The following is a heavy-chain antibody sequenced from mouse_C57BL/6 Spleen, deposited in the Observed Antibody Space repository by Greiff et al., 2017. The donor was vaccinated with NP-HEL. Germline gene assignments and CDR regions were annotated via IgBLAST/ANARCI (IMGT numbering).Heavy chain of an antibody. D-gene: IGHD1-1*01. Sequence: QVQLQQPGAELVKPGASVKMSCKASGYTFTSYWITWVKQRPGQGLEWIGDIYPGSGSTNYNEKFKSKATMTVDTSSSTAYMQLSSLTSEDSAVYYCASQNYYGSSYYFDYWGQGTTLTVSS. J-gene: IGHJ2*01. CDR2: IYPGSGST. V-gene: IGHV1-55*01. CDR1: GYTFTSYW. CDR3: ASQNYYGSSYYFDY.